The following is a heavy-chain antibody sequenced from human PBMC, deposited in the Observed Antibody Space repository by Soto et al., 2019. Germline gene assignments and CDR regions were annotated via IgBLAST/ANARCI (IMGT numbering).Heavy chain of an antibody. V-gene: IGHV1-3*01. D-gene: IGHD4-17*01. CDR2: IDAGNGNT. Sequence: ASVKCSCTASGYTFTSYPTHWVRQAPGQRLEWMGWIDAGNGNTKYSQKFRGRVTFTTDTSASTAYMDLNSLRDEDTAVYYCARDGDYGDEYGMDVWGQGTTVTVSS. J-gene: IGHJ6*02. CDR1: GYTFTSYP. CDR3: ARDGDYGDEYGMDV.